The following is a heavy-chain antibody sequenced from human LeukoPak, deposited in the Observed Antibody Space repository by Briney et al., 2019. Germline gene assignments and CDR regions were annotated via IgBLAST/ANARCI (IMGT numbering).Heavy chain of an antibody. J-gene: IGHJ5*02. CDR2: FDPEDGET. Sequence: ASVKVSCKVSGYTLTELSMHWVRQAPGKGLEWMGGFDPEDGETIYAQKFQGRVTMTEDTSTDTAYMELSSLRSEDTAVYYCATIWFGELYPGGVYNWFDPWGQGTLVTVSS. CDR3: ATIWFGELYPGGVYNWFDP. D-gene: IGHD3-10*01. CDR1: GYTLTELS. V-gene: IGHV1-24*01.